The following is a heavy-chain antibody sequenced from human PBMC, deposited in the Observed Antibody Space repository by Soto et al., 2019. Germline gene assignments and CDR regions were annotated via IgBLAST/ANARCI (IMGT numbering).Heavy chain of an antibody. CDR1: GFSLTTSGVG. V-gene: IGHV2-5*02. J-gene: IGHJ4*01. D-gene: IGHD6-13*01. Sequence: QITLKESGPTLVEPTQTLTLTCTFSGFSLTTSGVGVGWIRQPPGKALEWLALIYWDDDKRYRPSLKSRLTIPKDTTKHQVVLTMTNIDPVHTATYYCAHSRLAAAGLFSYWSHGTLVTVSS. CDR3: AHSRLAAAGLFSY. CDR2: IYWDDDK.